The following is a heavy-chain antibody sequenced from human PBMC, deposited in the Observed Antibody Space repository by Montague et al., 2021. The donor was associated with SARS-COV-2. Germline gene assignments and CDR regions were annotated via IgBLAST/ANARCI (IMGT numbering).Heavy chain of an antibody. CDR3: ARGSRQWLVRPPHHAYFDY. J-gene: IGHJ4*02. CDR2: INHSGST. V-gene: IGHV4-34*01. D-gene: IGHD6-19*01. Sequence: SETLSLTCAVYGGSFSGYYWSWIRQPPGKGLEWIGEINHSGSTNYNPSLKSRVTISVDTSKNQFSLKLSSVTAADTAVYYCARGSRQWLVRPPHHAYFDYWGQGTLVTVSS. CDR1: GGSFSGYY.